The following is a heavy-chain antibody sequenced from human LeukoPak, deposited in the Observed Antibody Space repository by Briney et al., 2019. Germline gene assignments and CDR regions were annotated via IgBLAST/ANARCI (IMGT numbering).Heavy chain of an antibody. CDR2: INPSGGST. CDR3: ARETNYYDSSGNPYMDV. J-gene: IGHJ6*03. V-gene: IGHV1-46*01. D-gene: IGHD3-22*01. CDR1: GYTFSSYA. Sequence: ASVKVSCKASGYTFSSYAMNWVRQAPGLGLEWMGMINPSGGSTRYAQKFQGRVTMTRDTSTSTVYMELSSLRSEDTAVYYCARETNYYDSSGNPYMDVWGKGTTVTISS.